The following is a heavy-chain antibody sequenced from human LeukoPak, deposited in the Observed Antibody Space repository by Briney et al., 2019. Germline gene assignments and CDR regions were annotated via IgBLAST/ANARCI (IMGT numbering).Heavy chain of an antibody. CDR1: GYTFTSYY. CDR2: ISAYNGNT. J-gene: IGHJ6*03. CDR3: ARTERSGYSSSWYPGWYYYYMDV. Sequence: ASVKVSCKASGYTFTSYYMHWVRQAPGQGLEWMGWISAYNGNTNYAQKLQGRVTMTTDTSTSTAYMELRSLRSDDTAVYYCARTERSGYSSSWYPGWYYYYMDVWGKGTTVTVSS. V-gene: IGHV1-18*04. D-gene: IGHD6-13*01.